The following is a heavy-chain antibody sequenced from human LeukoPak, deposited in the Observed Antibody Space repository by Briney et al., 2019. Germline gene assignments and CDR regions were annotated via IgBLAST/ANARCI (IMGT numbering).Heavy chain of an antibody. D-gene: IGHD3-16*02. CDR3: ARGGDYVWGSYRYPPPGNWFDP. Sequence: GGSLRLSCAASGFTFSSYEMNWVRQAPGKGLEWVSYISSSGSTIYYADSVKGRFTISRDNAKNSLYLQMNSLRAEDTAVYYCARGGDYVWGSYRYPPPGNWFDPWGQGTLVTVSS. V-gene: IGHV3-48*03. CDR2: ISSSGSTI. CDR1: GFTFSSYE. J-gene: IGHJ5*02.